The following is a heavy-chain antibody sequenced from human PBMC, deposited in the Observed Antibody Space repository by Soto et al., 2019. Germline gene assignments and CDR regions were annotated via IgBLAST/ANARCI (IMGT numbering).Heavy chain of an antibody. J-gene: IGHJ4*02. CDR2: IKSDGTTT. D-gene: IGHD6-25*01. CDR1: GFTFSSYW. Sequence: GGSLRLSCAASGFTFSSYWMHWVRQVPGKGLVWVSHIKSDGTTTNYAYSVKGRFTISRDNANNTLYLQMNSLRGEDSAVYFCARATRGAHDYWGQGTLVTVSS. V-gene: IGHV3-74*01. CDR3: ARATRGAHDY.